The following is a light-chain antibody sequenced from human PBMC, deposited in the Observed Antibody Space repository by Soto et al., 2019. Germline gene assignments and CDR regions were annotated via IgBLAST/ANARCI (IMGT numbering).Light chain of an antibody. V-gene: IGLV1-44*01. CDR1: SSNFGGNT. Sequence: QSVLTQPPSASGTPGQRVIISCSGSSSNFGGNTANWYQQFPGTAPKVLIYSNNQRPSGVPDRFSGSKSGTSASLAISGLQSEDEADYYCAAWDGSLNGYVFGTGTKVTVL. CDR2: SNN. CDR3: AAWDGSLNGYV. J-gene: IGLJ1*01.